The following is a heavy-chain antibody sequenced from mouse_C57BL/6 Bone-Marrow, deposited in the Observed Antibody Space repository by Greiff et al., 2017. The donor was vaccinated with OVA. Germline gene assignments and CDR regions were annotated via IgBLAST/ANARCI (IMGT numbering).Heavy chain of an antibody. CDR3: ARRGLITTVIDY. Sequence: QVQLKESGAELARPGASVKMSCKASGYTFTSYTMHWVKQRPGQGLEWIGYINPSSGYTKYNQKFKDKATLTADKSSSTAYMQLSSLTSEDSAVYYCARRGLITTVIDYWGQGTTLTVSS. J-gene: IGHJ2*01. V-gene: IGHV1-4*01. CDR1: GYTFTSYT. CDR2: INPSSGYT. D-gene: IGHD1-1*01.